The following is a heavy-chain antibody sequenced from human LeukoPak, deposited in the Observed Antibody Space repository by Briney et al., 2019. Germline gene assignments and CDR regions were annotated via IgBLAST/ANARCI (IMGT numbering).Heavy chain of an antibody. V-gene: IGHV3-53*01. CDR2: IYSGGST. CDR1: GFTVSSDY. Sequence: GGSLRLSCAASGFTVSSDYMSRVRQAPGKGLEWVSVIYSGGSTYYTDSVKGRFTISRDNSKNTLYLQMNSLRAEDTAVYYCARDRTFYYGSGSYHYYYGMDVWGQGTTVTVSS. D-gene: IGHD3-10*01. J-gene: IGHJ6*02. CDR3: ARDRTFYYGSGSYHYYYGMDV.